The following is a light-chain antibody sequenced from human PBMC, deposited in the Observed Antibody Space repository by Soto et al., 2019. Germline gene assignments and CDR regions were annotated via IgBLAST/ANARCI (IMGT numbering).Light chain of an antibody. CDR2: DAS. Sequence: EFVLTQSPGTLSLSRGERATLSCRASQTVRNNYLAWYQQKPGQAPRLLTYDASSRATGIPDRFSGGGSGTDFTLTISRLEPEDFAVYYCQQFSSYPLTFGGGTKVYIK. J-gene: IGKJ4*01. CDR3: QQFSSYPLT. V-gene: IGKV3-20*01. CDR1: QTVRNNY.